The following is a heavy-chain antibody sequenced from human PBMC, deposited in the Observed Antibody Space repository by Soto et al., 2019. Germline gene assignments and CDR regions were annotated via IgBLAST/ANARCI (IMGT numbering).Heavy chain of an antibody. Sequence: SETLSLTCSVSGGSISTYYCNWIRQPAGKGLEWIGRIDTSGSTNYNPSPKSRVTMSVDTSKNQFSLKLSSVTAADTAVYYCARGGHDLWSGPFDYWGQGTPVTVS. J-gene: IGHJ4*02. D-gene: IGHD3-3*01. CDR2: IDTSGST. CDR1: GGSISTYY. CDR3: ARGGHDLWSGPFDY. V-gene: IGHV4-4*07.